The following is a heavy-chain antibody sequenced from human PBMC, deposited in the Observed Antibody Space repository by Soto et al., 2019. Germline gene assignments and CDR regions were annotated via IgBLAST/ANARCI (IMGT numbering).Heavy chain of an antibody. CDR1: GFTFSSYA. D-gene: IGHD2-2*01. Sequence: GGSLRLSCEASGFTFSSYAMSWVRQAPGKGLEWVSAISGSGISTYYADSVKGRFTISRDNSKNTLYLQMNSLRAEDTAVYYCAKEGRYCSSTTCYQYFDYWGQGTLVTVSS. V-gene: IGHV3-23*01. CDR3: AKEGRYCSSTTCYQYFDY. J-gene: IGHJ4*02. CDR2: ISGSGIST.